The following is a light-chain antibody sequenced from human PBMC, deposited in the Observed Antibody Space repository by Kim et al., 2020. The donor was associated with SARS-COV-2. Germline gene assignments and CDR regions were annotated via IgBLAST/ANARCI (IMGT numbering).Light chain of an antibody. CDR3: QQSYDFPRT. Sequence: DIQMTQSPSSLSASAGDRVTITCRASQSVSGWLNWYQQKPGKAPHLLIYRTSILQSEVPPRFSGSASGTDFTLTIDSLQPEDFATYYCQQSYDFPRTFGQGTKVDIK. CDR2: RTS. V-gene: IGKV1-39*01. J-gene: IGKJ1*01. CDR1: QSVSGW.